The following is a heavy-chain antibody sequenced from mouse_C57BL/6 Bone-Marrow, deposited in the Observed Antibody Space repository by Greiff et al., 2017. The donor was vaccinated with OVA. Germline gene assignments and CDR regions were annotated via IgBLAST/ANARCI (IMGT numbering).Heavy chain of an antibody. CDR1: GYAFTNYL. J-gene: IGHJ1*03. Sequence: VQLQQSGAELVRPGTSVKVSCKASGYAFTNYLIEWVRQRPGQGLEWIGVINPGSGGTTSNEKFKGKATLTADKSSSKAYMQLSSLTSEDSAVYFCARYYYGSSYWYFEVRGTGTTVTVSS. CDR2: INPGSGGT. D-gene: IGHD1-1*01. V-gene: IGHV1-54*01. CDR3: ARYYYGSSYWYFEV.